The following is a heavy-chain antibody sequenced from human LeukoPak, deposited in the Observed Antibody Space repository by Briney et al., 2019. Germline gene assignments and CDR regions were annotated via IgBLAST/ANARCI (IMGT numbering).Heavy chain of an antibody. V-gene: IGHV4-34*01. D-gene: IGHD2-15*01. CDR3: AIQGGIVAET. CDR2: INNSGST. J-gene: IGHJ1*01. Sequence: SETLSLTCAVYGGSFSGYYWNWIRQPPGKGLEWIGEINNSGSTNYNPSLKSRVTISRDTSKNQFSLKLSSVTAADTAVYYCAIQGGIVAETWGQGTLVTVSS. CDR1: GGSFSGYY.